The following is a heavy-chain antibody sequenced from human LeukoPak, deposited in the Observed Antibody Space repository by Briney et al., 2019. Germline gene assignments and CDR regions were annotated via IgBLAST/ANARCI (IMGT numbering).Heavy chain of an antibody. CDR3: ARKGSGTWFDP. D-gene: IGHD6-25*01. J-gene: IGHJ5*02. Sequence: GASVKVSCKASGYTFTGYYMHWVRQAPGQGLEWMGWINPNSGGTNYAQKFQGRVTMTRDTSISTAYMGLSMLTSDDTAVFYCARKGSGTWFDPWGQGTLVTVSS. CDR2: INPNSGGT. V-gene: IGHV1-2*02. CDR1: GYTFTGYY.